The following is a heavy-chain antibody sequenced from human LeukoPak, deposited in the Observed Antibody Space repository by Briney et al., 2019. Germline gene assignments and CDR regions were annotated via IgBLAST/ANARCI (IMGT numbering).Heavy chain of an antibody. Sequence: ASVKVSCKASGYTFTGYYMHWVRQAPGQGLEWMGWINPNSGGTNYAQKFQGWVTMTRDTSISTAYMELSRLRSDDTAVYYCARDRSGSYLASDIWGQGTMVTVSS. CDR3: ARDRSGSYLASDI. D-gene: IGHD1-26*01. V-gene: IGHV1-2*04. J-gene: IGHJ3*02. CDR2: INPNSGGT. CDR1: GYTFTGYY.